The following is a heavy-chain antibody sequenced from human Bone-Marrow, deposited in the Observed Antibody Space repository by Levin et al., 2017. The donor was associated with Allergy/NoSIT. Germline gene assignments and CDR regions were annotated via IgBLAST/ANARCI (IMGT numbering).Heavy chain of an antibody. V-gene: IGHV4-59*08. J-gene: IGHJ4*02. CDR2: IYYSGST. CDR3: ARHDIPPIFGVVNIRD. D-gene: IGHD3-3*01. CDR1: GGSIRSYY. Sequence: SQTLSLTCTVSGGSIRSYYWSWIRQPPGKGLEWIGYIYYSGSTNYNPSLKSRVTISVDTSKNQFSLKLSSVTAADTAVYYCARHDIPPIFGVVNIRDWGQGTLVTVSS.